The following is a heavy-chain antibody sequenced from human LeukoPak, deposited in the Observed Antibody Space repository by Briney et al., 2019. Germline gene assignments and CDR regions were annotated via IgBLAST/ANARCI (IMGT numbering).Heavy chain of an antibody. CDR3: AKGNGYSYGRYYFGY. J-gene: IGHJ4*02. CDR2: ITASGGNT. D-gene: IGHD5-18*01. V-gene: IGHV3-23*01. Sequence: PGGSLRLSCAASGFTFSSYAMGWVRQAPGEGLEWVSAITASGGNTYYADSVKGRFTISRDNSKNTLYLQVNSLRAEDTAVYYCAKGNGYSYGRYYFGYWGQGTLVTVSS. CDR1: GFTFSSYA.